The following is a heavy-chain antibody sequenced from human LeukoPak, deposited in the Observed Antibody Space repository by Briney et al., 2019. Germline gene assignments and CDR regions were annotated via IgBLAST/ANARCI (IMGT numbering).Heavy chain of an antibody. CDR2: INPNSGGT. D-gene: IGHD4-11*01. V-gene: IGHV1-2*02. J-gene: IGHJ4*02. CDR3: ARDPLVTTGADLDY. Sequence: ASVKVSCKASGYTFTRYYMHWVRQAPGQGLEWMGWINPNSGGTNYAQKFQGRVTMTRDTSISTAYMELSRLRSDDTAVYYCARDPLVTTGADLDYWGQGTLVTVSS. CDR1: GYTFTRYY.